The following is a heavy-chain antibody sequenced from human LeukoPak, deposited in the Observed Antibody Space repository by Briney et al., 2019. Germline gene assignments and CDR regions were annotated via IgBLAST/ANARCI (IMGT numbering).Heavy chain of an antibody. D-gene: IGHD4-17*01. CDR3: AKTSSTVTTNFDY. Sequence: SQTLSLTCTVSGGSISSGGYYWSWIRQHPGKGLEWIGYIYYSGSTYYNPSLKSRVTISVDTSKNQFSLKLSSVTAADTAVYYCAKTSSTVTTNFDYGGQGTLVTVSS. V-gene: IGHV4-31*03. J-gene: IGHJ4*02. CDR2: IYYSGST. CDR1: GGSISSGGYY.